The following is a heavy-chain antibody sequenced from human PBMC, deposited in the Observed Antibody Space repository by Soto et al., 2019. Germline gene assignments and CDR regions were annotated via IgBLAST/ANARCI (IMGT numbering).Heavy chain of an antibody. D-gene: IGHD1-26*01. Sequence: SETLSLTCDVSGYSISSGYYWGWIRQPPGKGLEWIGNIYHGVTTYHNPSLKSRVTISVDTPKNQFSLKLSSVTAADTAVYYCARDGGRYSGTDYWGQGTLVTVSS. V-gene: IGHV4-38-2*02. CDR1: GYSISSGYY. CDR3: ARDGGRYSGTDY. J-gene: IGHJ4*02. CDR2: IYHGVTT.